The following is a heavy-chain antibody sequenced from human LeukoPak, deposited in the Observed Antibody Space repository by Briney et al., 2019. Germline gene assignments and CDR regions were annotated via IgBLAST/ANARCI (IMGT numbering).Heavy chain of an antibody. CDR3: ASCVAVPGLPDY. CDR1: GFTFSSYW. Sequence: GGSLRLSYAASGFTFSSYWMYWVRQAPGKGLVWVSRINSDGSDTSYADSVQGRFTISRDNAKNTLYLQMNSLRAEDTAVYYCASCVAVPGLPDYWGQGTLVTVSS. J-gene: IGHJ4*02. V-gene: IGHV3-74*01. D-gene: IGHD6-19*01. CDR2: INSDGSDT.